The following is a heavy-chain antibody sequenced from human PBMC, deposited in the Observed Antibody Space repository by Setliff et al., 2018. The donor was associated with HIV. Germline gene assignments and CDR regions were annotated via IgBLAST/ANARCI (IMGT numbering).Heavy chain of an antibody. CDR2: ISSSSSYI. D-gene: IGHD3-10*01. CDR1: GFTFSSYS. J-gene: IGHJ6*02. Sequence: GGSLRLSCAASGFTFSSYSMNWVRQAPGKGLEWVSSISSSSSYIYYADSVKGRFTISRDNSENTLYLQMNSLRAEDTAVYYCAKDRWDSGGYYYYGMDVWGQGTTVTVSS. V-gene: IGHV3-21*04. CDR3: AKDRWDSGGYYYYGMDV.